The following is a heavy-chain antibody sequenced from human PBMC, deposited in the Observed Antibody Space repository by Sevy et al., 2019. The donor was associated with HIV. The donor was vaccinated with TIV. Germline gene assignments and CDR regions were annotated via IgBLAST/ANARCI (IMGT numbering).Heavy chain of an antibody. CDR3: ARDLPPSATTVAHFDY. V-gene: IGHV3-48*03. CDR1: GFTFSNYE. D-gene: IGHD4-17*01. CDR2: ITNSGSTI. Sequence: GGSLRLSCTASGFTFSNYEMNWVRQAPGKGLEWVSYITNSGSTIYYSDSVRGRFTVSRYNAKNSLYIQMNSLRAEDTAVYYCARDLPPSATTVAHFDYWGRGTLVTVSS. J-gene: IGHJ4*02.